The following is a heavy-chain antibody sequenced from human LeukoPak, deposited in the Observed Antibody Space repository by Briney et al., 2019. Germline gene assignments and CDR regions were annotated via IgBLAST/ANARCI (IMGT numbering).Heavy chain of an antibody. Sequence: ASVKVSCKASGYTFTSYDINWVRQATGQGLEWMGWMNPNSGNAGYAQKFQGRVTMTRNTSISTAYMELSSLRSEDTAVYYCARVQFNYYDSSGYHDYWGQGTLVTVSS. CDR2: MNPNSGNA. CDR3: ARVQFNYYDSSGYHDY. V-gene: IGHV1-8*01. CDR1: GYTFTSYD. D-gene: IGHD3-22*01. J-gene: IGHJ4*02.